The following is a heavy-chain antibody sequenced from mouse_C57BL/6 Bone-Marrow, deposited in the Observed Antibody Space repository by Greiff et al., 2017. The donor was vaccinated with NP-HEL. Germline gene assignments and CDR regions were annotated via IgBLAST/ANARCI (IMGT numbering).Heavy chain of an antibody. J-gene: IGHJ3*01. D-gene: IGHD2-5*01. Sequence: VKLVESGPGLVQPSQSLSITCTVSGFSLTSYGVHWVRQSPGKGLEWLGVIWSGGSTDYNAAFISRLSISKDNSKSQVFFKMNSLQADDTAIYYCARKAYYSNGWFAYWGQGTLVTVSA. V-gene: IGHV2-2*01. CDR3: ARKAYYSNGWFAY. CDR2: IWSGGST. CDR1: GFSLTSYG.